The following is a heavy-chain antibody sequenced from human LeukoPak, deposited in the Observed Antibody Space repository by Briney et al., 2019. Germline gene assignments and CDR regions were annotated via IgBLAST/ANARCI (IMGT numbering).Heavy chain of an antibody. CDR3: ARGSSSSVY. CDR1: GFSFSTDG. CDR2: IRYDGSNK. Sequence: GSLRLSCAASGFSFSTDGMHWVRQVPGKGLEWVAFIRYDGSNKYYADSVKGRFTISRDNSENTLYLQMNSLRAEDTAMYYCARGSSSSVYWGQGTLVTVSS. V-gene: IGHV3-30*02. D-gene: IGHD6-6*01. J-gene: IGHJ4*02.